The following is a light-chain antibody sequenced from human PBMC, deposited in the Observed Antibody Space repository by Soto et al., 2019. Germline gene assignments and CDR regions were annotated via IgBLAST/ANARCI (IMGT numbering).Light chain of an antibody. V-gene: IGKV1-5*03. CDR3: QQYNSYPWT. J-gene: IGKJ1*01. Sequence: DIQMTQSPSSQSASVGDRVTITCRASESISTWLAWYQQKPGKAPKLLIYGASSLESGVPPRFSGDGSGTEFILTISSLQRDDFATYYCQQYNSYPWTFGQGTKVDIK. CDR2: GAS. CDR1: ESISTW.